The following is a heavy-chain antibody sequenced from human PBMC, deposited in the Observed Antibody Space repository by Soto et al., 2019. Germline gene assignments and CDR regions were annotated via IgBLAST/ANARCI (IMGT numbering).Heavy chain of an antibody. CDR2: ISSSSSYT. V-gene: IGHV3-11*05. CDR3: ARDHHRYSGYDYVDY. CDR1: GFTFSDYY. J-gene: IGHJ4*02. D-gene: IGHD5-12*01. Sequence: QVQLVESVGGLVKPGGSLRLSCAASGFTFSDYYMSWIRQAPGKGLEWVSYISSSSSYTNYADSVKGRFTISRDNAKNSLYLQMNSLRAEDTAVYYCARDHHRYSGYDYVDYWGQGTLVTVSS.